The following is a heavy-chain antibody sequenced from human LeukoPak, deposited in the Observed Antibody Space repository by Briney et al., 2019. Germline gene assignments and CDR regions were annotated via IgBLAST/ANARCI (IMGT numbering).Heavy chain of an antibody. Sequence: PGRSLRLSCAVSGFTFSNYGMHWVRQAPGKGLEWVSYISSSGSTIYYADSVKGRFTISRDNAKNSLYLQMNSLRAEDTAVYYCARDCGGGSCYGPYDAFDIWGQGTMVTVSS. CDR1: GFTFSNYG. CDR3: ARDCGGGSCYGPYDAFDI. J-gene: IGHJ3*02. D-gene: IGHD2-15*01. CDR2: ISSSGSTI. V-gene: IGHV3-48*04.